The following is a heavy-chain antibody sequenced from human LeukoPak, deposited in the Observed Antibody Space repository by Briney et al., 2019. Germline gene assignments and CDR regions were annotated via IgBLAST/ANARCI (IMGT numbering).Heavy chain of an antibody. CDR1: GYSISSGYY. CDR3: ARDLGIAVAGYDAFDI. CDR2: IYTSGST. J-gene: IGHJ3*02. D-gene: IGHD6-19*01. Sequence: SETLSLTCSVSGYSISSGYYWGWIRQPAGKGLEWIGRIYTSGSTNYNPSLKSRVTMSVDTSKNQFSLKLSSVTAADTAVYYCARDLGIAVAGYDAFDIWGQGTMVTVSS. V-gene: IGHV4-4*07.